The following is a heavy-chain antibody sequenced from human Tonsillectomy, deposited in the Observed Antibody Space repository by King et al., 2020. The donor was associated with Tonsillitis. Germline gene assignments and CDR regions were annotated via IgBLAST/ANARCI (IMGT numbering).Heavy chain of an antibody. CDR3: TTLYDWGSYS. D-gene: IGHD3-16*01. J-gene: IGHJ5*01. Sequence: EVQLVESGGGLVKPGGSLRLSCAASGVIFSNAWMSWVRQAPGKGLEWVGQIKSKTDGGTIDYAAPVKGRFTISRDDSKNTLYLQMNSLKTEDTAVYYCTTLYDWGSYSWGQGTLVTVSS. CDR2: IKSKTDGGTI. CDR1: GVIFSNAW. V-gene: IGHV3-15*01.